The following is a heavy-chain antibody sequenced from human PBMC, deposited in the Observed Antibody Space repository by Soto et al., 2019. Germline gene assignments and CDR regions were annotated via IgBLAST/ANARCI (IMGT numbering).Heavy chain of an antibody. Sequence: PSETLSLTCTVSGSSISSYYWSWIRQPPGKGLEWIGYIHYSGSTNYNPSLKSRLTISVDKSKNQFTLQLTSVTVVDTAVYYCATSYGNDWYSFWGQGTQVTVSS. V-gene: IGHV4-59*01. CDR1: GSSISSYY. D-gene: IGHD2-15*01. CDR2: IHYSGST. CDR3: ATSYGNDWYSF. J-gene: IGHJ4*02.